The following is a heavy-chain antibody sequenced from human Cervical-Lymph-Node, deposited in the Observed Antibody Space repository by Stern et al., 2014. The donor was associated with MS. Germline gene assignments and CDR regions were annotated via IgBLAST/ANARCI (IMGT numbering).Heavy chain of an antibody. CDR1: GFTFSSYG. Sequence: QVQLVQSGGGVVQPGRSLRLSCAASGFTFSSYGMHWVRQAPGKGLEWVAVISYDGSNKYYADSVKGRFTISRDNSKNTLYLQMNSLRAEDTAVYYCAKVRSYNWNRYGMDVWGQGTTVTVSS. V-gene: IGHV3-30*18. CDR3: AKVRSYNWNRYGMDV. CDR2: ISYDGSNK. D-gene: IGHD1-20*01. J-gene: IGHJ6*02.